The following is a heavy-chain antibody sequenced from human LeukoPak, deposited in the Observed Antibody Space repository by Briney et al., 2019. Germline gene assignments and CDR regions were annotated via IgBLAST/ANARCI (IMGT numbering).Heavy chain of an antibody. J-gene: IGHJ5*02. CDR2: LYYTGSS. Sequence: PSETLSLTCTVSGASITSGGYYWSWIRQHPQRGLGWIGYLYYTGSSFYNPSLKSRVTISVDTSENQFSLNLNSVTAADTAVYYCATKPGYCGGGSCYSQNGNWFDPWGQGTLVTVSS. CDR1: GASITSGGYY. V-gene: IGHV4-31*03. CDR3: ATKPGYCGGGSCYSQNGNWFDP. D-gene: IGHD2-15*01.